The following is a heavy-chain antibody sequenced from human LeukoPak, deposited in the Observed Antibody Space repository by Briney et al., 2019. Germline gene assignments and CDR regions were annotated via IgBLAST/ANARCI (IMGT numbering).Heavy chain of an antibody. Sequence: GGSLRLSCAASGFTFSSYSMNWVRQAPGKGLEWVSSISSSSSYIYYADPVKGRFTISRDNAKNSLYLQMNSLRAEDTAVYYCARDEMEPYYYYYGMDVWGQGTTVTVSS. D-gene: IGHD5-24*01. CDR3: ARDEMEPYYYYYGMDV. CDR1: GFTFSSYS. V-gene: IGHV3-21*01. CDR2: ISSSSSYI. J-gene: IGHJ6*02.